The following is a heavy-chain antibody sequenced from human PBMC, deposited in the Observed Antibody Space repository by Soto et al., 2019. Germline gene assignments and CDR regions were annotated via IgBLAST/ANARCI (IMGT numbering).Heavy chain of an antibody. D-gene: IGHD2-2*01. CDR3: AREGYCSSTSCYHFDY. Sequence: PSETLSLTCTVSGGSISSGDYYWSWIRQPPGKGLEWSGYIYYSGSTYYNPSLKSRVTISVDTSKNQFSLKLSSVTAADTAVYYCAREGYCSSTSCYHFDYWGQGTLVTVSS. CDR2: IYYSGST. V-gene: IGHV4-30-4*01. CDR1: GGSISSGDYY. J-gene: IGHJ4*02.